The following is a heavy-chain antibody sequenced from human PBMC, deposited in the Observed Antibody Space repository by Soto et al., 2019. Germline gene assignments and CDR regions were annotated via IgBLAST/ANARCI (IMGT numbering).Heavy chain of an antibody. D-gene: IGHD6-19*01. CDR2: INPSGGST. Sequence: ASLKRYRKASGYTFTSYYMHCVRQAPEQGLEWMGIINPSGGSTSYAQKFQGRVTMTRDTSTSTVYMELSSLRAEDTAVYYCARDLMRQWQVVPGAFDIWGQGTMVTVSS. CDR1: GYTFTSYY. J-gene: IGHJ3*02. CDR3: ARDLMRQWQVVPGAFDI. V-gene: IGHV1-46*01.